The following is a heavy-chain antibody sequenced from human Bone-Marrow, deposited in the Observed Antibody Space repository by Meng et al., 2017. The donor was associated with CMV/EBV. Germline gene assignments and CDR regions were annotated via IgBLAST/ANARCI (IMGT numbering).Heavy chain of an antibody. D-gene: IGHD2-21*01. CDR1: GFTFSSYS. J-gene: IGHJ6*02. CDR3: ARRGGVYCGGDCYDYYAMDV. CDR2: IRYDGSNK. V-gene: IGHV3-30*02. Sequence: GESLKISCAASGFTFSSYSMNWVRQAPGKGLEWVAFIRYDGSNKYYADSVKGRFTISRDNSKNTLYLQMNSLRAEDTAVYFCARRGGVYCGGDCYDYYAMDVWGQGTTVTVSS.